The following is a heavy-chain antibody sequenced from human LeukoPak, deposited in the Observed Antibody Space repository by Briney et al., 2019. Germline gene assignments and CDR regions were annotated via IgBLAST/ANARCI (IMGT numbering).Heavy chain of an antibody. D-gene: IGHD1-26*01. V-gene: IGHV1-18*01. CDR1: GYTFTSYG. CDR3: ARDSLGSYSSPDN. CDR2: ISAYTGNT. J-gene: IGHJ4*02. Sequence: GASVKVSCKTSGYTFTSYGITGVRQAPGQGLEWMGWISAYTGNTNYAQKVQGRVTMTTDTSTSTAYVEVSSLRSDDTAVYYCARDSLGSYSSPDNWGQGTLVTVSS.